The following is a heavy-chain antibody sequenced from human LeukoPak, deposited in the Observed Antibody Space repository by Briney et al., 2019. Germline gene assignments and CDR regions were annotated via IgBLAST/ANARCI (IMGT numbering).Heavy chain of an antibody. J-gene: IGHJ4*02. CDR1: GGTFSNYA. CDR2: IIPIFGTA. CDR3: AREPYDSSGYYYSPYYFDY. D-gene: IGHD3-22*01. Sequence: ASVKVSCKASGGTFSNYAIFWVRQAPGQGLEWMGGIIPIFGTANYAQKFQGRVTITADESTSTAYMELSSLRSEDTAVYYCAREPYDSSGYYYSPYYFDYWGQGTLVTVSS. V-gene: IGHV1-69*13.